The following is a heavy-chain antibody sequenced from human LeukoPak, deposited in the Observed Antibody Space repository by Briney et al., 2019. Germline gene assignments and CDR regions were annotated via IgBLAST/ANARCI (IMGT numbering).Heavy chain of an antibody. Sequence: GGSLRLSCAASGYTFSSYWMHWVRQAPGKGLVWVSRIDTDGSRVDYADSVKGRFTISRDNAKNTLYLQMHGLRVEDTAVYYCTKDTTGPNDYWGQGTLVTVSS. D-gene: IGHD1-1*01. CDR1: GYTFSSYW. V-gene: IGHV3-74*01. J-gene: IGHJ4*02. CDR3: TKDTTGPNDY. CDR2: IDTDGSRV.